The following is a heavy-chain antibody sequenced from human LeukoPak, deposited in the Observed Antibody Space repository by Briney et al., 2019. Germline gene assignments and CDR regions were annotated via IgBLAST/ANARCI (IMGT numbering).Heavy chain of an antibody. J-gene: IGHJ4*02. V-gene: IGHV3-48*01. D-gene: IGHD3-22*01. Sequence: GGSLRLSCAASGFTFTRHSMNWVRQAPGKGLEWVSFIGIWGSTIYYADSVKGRFTISRDNSKNTLYLQMNSLRAEDTAVYYCAKDTPRYYYDLQGYFDYWGQGTLVTVSS. CDR2: IGIWGSTI. CDR3: AKDTPRYYYDLQGYFDY. CDR1: GFTFTRHS.